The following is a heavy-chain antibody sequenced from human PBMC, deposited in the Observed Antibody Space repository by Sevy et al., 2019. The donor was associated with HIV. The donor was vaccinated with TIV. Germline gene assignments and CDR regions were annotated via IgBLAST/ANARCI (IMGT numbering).Heavy chain of an antibody. J-gene: IGHJ3*02. Sequence: VGSLRLSCAASGFSVSNSYMSWVRQAPGKGLQWVSVIYSGDSTYYTDSVKGRFTISRDNSKNTLYLQMNSLRAEDTAVYYCARLSVYYYDSSGYYTTGHAFDIWGQGTMVTVSS. D-gene: IGHD3-22*01. CDR2: IYSGDST. CDR1: GFSVSNSY. V-gene: IGHV3-53*01. CDR3: ARLSVYYYDSSGYYTTGHAFDI.